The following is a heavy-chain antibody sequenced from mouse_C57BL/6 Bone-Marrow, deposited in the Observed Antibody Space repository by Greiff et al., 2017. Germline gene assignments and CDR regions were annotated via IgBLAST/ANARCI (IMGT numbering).Heavy chain of an antibody. V-gene: IGHV5-15*01. D-gene: IGHD5-2*01. J-gene: IGHJ4*01. CDR3: ARREYMDY. CDR2: ISNLAYSI. Sequence: EVKLMESGGGLVQPGGSLKFSCAASGFTFSDYGMAWVRQAPRKGPEWVAFISNLAYSIYYADTVTGRFTISRENAKNTLYLEMSSLRSDDTAMYYCARREYMDYWGQGTSVTVSS. CDR1: GFTFSDYG.